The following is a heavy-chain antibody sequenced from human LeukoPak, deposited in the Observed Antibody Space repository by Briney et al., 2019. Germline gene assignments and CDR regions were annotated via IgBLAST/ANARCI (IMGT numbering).Heavy chain of an antibody. CDR3: ARHPYLRGYSGYEPFDY. J-gene: IGHJ4*02. V-gene: IGHV4-59*08. D-gene: IGHD5-12*01. Sequence: SETLSLTCTVSGGYISSYYWSWIRQPPGKGLEWIGYIYYSGSTNYNPSLKSRVTISGDASKNQFSLKLSSVTAADTAVYYCARHPYLRGYSGYEPFDYWGQGTLVTVSS. CDR2: IYYSGST. CDR1: GGYISSYY.